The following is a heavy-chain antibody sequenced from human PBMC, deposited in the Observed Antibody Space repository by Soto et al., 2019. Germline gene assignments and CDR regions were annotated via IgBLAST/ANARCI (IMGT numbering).Heavy chain of an antibody. D-gene: IGHD3-16*01. V-gene: IGHV1-69*01. CDR1: GGTFKMYA. Sequence: QVQLVQSGAEVRKPGSAVRVSCKASGGTFKMYAMNWVRQAPGQGLEWMAGIIPIFDTPRYAQKFQRRVTSTVDESTTTAYMELSSLRSEDTATYYCTRSIGSGGVMGGFDSWGQGALVTVAS. J-gene: IGHJ4*02. CDR2: IIPIFDTP. CDR3: TRSIGSGGVMGGFDS.